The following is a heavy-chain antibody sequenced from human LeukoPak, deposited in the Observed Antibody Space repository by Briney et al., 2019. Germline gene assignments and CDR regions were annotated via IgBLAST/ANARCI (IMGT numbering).Heavy chain of an antibody. J-gene: IGHJ5*02. V-gene: IGHV3-21*01. Sequence: GSLGLSCAASGFTLSSYSMNWVRQAPGKGLEWISSISTTSRHIHYADSLKGRFTISRDNAKNSLFLQMDSLRAEDTAIYYCARDLYCSSFNCDGYYFDPWGQGTLVIVSS. D-gene: IGHD2-2*01. CDR2: ISTTSRHI. CDR1: GFTLSSYS. CDR3: ARDLYCSSFNCDGYYFDP.